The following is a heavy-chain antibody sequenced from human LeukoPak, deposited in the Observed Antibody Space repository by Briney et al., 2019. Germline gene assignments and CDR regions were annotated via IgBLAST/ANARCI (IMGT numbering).Heavy chain of an antibody. Sequence: SVKVSCKASGGTFSSYAISWVRQAPGQGLEWMGGIIPIFGIANYAQKFQGRVTITADKSTSTAYMELSSLRSEDTAVYYCARGAGCSSTSCRPGFDIWGQGTMVTVSS. CDR1: GGTFSSYA. J-gene: IGHJ3*02. CDR2: IIPIFGIA. V-gene: IGHV1-69*10. D-gene: IGHD2-2*01. CDR3: ARGAGCSSTSCRPGFDI.